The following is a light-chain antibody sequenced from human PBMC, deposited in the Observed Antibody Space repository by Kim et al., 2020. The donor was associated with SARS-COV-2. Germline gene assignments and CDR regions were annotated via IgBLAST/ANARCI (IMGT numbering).Light chain of an antibody. V-gene: IGKV3-20*01. CDR3: QQFGGSSYT. CDR1: QSVGSSF. Sequence: EIVLTQSPGTLSLSPGERATLSCRASQSVGSSFLAWYQQKPGQAPTLLIYEASTRATGIPDRFSGSGSGTDFTLTISRLEPEDFAVYYCQQFGGSSYTGGQGTKLEI. J-gene: IGKJ2*01. CDR2: EAS.